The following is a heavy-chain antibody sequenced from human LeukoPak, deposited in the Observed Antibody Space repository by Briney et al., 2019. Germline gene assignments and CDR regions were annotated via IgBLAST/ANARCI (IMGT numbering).Heavy chain of an antibody. CDR2: ISSSSSYI. D-gene: IGHD5-18*01. J-gene: IGHJ4*02. CDR1: GFTFSSYW. CDR3: ARSDVDTATF. V-gene: IGHV3-21*01. Sequence: PGGSLRLSCAASGFTFSSYWMHWVRQAPGKGLEWVSSISSSSSYIYYADSVKGRFTISRDNAKNSLYLQMNSLRAEDTAVYYCARSDVDTATFWGQGTLVTVSS.